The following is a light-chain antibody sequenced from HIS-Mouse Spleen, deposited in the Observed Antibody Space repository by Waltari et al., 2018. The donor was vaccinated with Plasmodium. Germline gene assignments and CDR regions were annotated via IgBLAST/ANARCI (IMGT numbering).Light chain of an antibody. V-gene: IGKV1-39*01. J-gene: IGKJ4*01. CDR2: AAS. Sequence: DIQMTQSPSSLAASVGDRVTITRRASQSISSYLNWYQQKPGKAPKLLIYAASSLQRGVPSRFSGSGSGTDFTLTISSLQPEDFATYYCQQSYSTPPTFGGGTKVEIK. CDR3: QQSYSTPPT. CDR1: QSISSY.